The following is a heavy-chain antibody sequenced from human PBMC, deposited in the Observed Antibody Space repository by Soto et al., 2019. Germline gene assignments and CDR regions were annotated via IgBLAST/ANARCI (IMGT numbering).Heavy chain of an antibody. CDR3: ARSAGVAAAGTWYYYYGMDV. CDR2: INHSGST. V-gene: IGHV4-34*01. CDR1: GGSFSGYY. Sequence: ASETLSLTSAVYGGSFSGYYWRWIRQPPGKGLEWIGEINHSGSTNYNPSLKSRVTISVDTSKNQFSLKLSSVTAADTAVYYCARSAGVAAAGTWYYYYGMDVWGQGTTVT. J-gene: IGHJ6*02. D-gene: IGHD6-13*01.